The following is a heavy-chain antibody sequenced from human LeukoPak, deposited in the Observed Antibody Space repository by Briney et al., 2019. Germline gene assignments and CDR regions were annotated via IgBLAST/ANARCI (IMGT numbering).Heavy chain of an antibody. CDR1: GGSISSSSSY. CDR3: ARKYYFDY. V-gene: IGHV4-39*01. J-gene: IGHJ4*02. CDR2: IHYSGST. Sequence: PSETLSLTCTVSGGSISSSSSYWGWIRQPPGKGLEWIGSIHYSGSTYYNPSLKSRVTISVDTSKNQFSLKLSSVTAADTAVYYCARKYYFDYWGQGTLVTVSS.